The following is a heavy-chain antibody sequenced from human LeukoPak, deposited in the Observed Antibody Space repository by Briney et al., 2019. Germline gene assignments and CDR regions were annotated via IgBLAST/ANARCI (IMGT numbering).Heavy chain of an antibody. CDR3: ARVGELRYYYYYMDV. V-gene: IGHV3-66*01. CDR2: IYSGGST. CDR1: EFSVGSNY. Sequence: GGSLRLSCAASEFSVGSNYMTWVRQAPGKGLEWVSLIYSGGSTYYADSVKGRFTISRDNAKNSLYLQMNSLRAEDTALYYCARVGELRYYYYYMDVWGKGTTVTVSS. J-gene: IGHJ6*03. D-gene: IGHD4-23*01.